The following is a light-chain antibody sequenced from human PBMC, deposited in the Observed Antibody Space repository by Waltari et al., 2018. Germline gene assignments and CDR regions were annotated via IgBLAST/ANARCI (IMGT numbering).Light chain of an antibody. Sequence: QSALTQPASVSGSPGQSITISCTGTSSDVGGYNFVSWYQQHPGKVPKLIIYDVTNQPSGGSNRCAGSKCANTASLTISGLQAEDEADYYCSSYTTSSTYVFGTGTKVTVL. CDR2: DVT. CDR3: SSYTTSSTYV. J-gene: IGLJ1*01. V-gene: IGLV2-14*03. CDR1: SSDVGGYNF.